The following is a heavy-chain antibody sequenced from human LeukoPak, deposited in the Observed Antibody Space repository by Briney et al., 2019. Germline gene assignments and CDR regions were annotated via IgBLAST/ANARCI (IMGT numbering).Heavy chain of an antibody. D-gene: IGHD6-19*01. CDR2: ISGSGGST. CDR3: ASYSSGWSAADY. J-gene: IGHJ4*02. V-gene: IGHV3-23*01. Sequence: GGSLRPSCAASGFTFSSYAMSWVRQAPGKGLEWVSAISGSGGSTYYADSVKGRFTISRDNSKNTLYLQMNSLRAEDTAVYYCASYSSGWSAADYWGQGTLVTVSS. CDR1: GFTFSSYA.